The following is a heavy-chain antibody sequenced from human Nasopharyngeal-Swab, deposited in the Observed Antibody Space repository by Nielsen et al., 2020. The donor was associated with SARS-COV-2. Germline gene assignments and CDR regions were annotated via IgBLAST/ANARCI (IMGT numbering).Heavy chain of an antibody. Sequence: SVKVSCKASGGTFSSYAISWVRQAPGQGLEWLGGIIIIFGTANYAQKFQGRVTITADDSTSTAYMELSSLRSEDTAVYYCARSAIAEPYYYFYGMDVWGQGTTVTVS. CDR3: ARSAIAEPYYYFYGMDV. CDR1: GGTFSSYA. CDR2: IIIIFGTA. V-gene: IGHV1-69*13. D-gene: IGHD5/OR15-5a*01. J-gene: IGHJ6*02.